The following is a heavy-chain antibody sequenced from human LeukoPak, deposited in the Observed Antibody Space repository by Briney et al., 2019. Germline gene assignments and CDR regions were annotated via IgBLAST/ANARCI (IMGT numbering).Heavy chain of an antibody. V-gene: IGHV4-34*01. Sequence: KPSETLSLTCGVYSGSLSDKYWSWIRQPPGKGLEWNGEINPSGRTNSNPSLKSRVTMSIDTSRNQFTLKLSSVTAADTAVYYCARLSGYHFDYWGQGALVTVSS. CDR2: INPSGRT. J-gene: IGHJ4*02. CDR1: SGSLSDKY. D-gene: IGHD5-12*01. CDR3: ARLSGYHFDY.